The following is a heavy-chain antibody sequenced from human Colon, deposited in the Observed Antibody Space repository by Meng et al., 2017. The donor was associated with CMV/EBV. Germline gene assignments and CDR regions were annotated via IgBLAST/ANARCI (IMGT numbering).Heavy chain of an antibody. J-gene: IGHJ4*02. V-gene: IGHV1-18*01. CDR3: ARELARGGY. Sequence: QVQMVHSGAEVKKPGASVKVSCKTSGYTLTNFGISWVRQAPGQGLEWMAYISPYNGDTNYAQRFQGRVALTTDTSTSTVYMELGSLTSDDTAMYYCARELARGGYWGQGTLVTVSS. CDR2: ISPYNGDT. CDR1: GYTLTNFG.